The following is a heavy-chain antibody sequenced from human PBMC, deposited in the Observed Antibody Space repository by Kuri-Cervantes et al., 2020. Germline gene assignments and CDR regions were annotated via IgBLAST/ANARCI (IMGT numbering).Heavy chain of an antibody. J-gene: IGHJ2*01. Sequence: SETLSLTCTVSGASVSSGNYYWSWIRQPPGKGLEWIGNIYYAGSPYYNPSLNSRVTISVDRSKNQFSLKLRSVTAADTAVYYCARQIGYGRWYFDLWGRGTLVTVSS. CDR2: IYYAGSP. CDR1: GASVSSGNYY. CDR3: ARQIGYGRWYFDL. D-gene: IGHD4-17*01. V-gene: IGHV4-39*01.